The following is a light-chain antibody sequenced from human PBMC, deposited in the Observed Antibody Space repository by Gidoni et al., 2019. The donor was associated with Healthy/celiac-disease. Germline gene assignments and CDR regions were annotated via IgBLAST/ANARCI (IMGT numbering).Light chain of an antibody. Sequence: DIVMTQSPDRLAVSLGVRATINCKSSQSVLYSSNNQNYLAWDQQKPGQPPKLLIYWASTRESGVPDRFSGSGSGTDFTLTISSLQAEDVAVYYCQQYYSTPWTFGQGTKVEIK. CDR3: QQYYSTPWT. CDR2: WAS. CDR1: QSVLYSSNNQNY. J-gene: IGKJ1*01. V-gene: IGKV4-1*01.